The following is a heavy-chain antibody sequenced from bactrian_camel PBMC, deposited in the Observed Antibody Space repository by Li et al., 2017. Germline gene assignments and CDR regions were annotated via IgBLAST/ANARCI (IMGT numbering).Heavy chain of an antibody. V-gene: IGHV3S1*01. J-gene: IGHJ4*01. Sequence: HVQLVESGGGSVQAGGSLRLSCTAPEYTYRSNCMGWFRQAPGKEREGIATIYTAGGGTYVADSVKGRFTISHDNSKNTLSLQMNGLKPEDTAMYYCGRGFSKGLGPNCQYNSSGRGTQVTVS. CDR2: IYTAGGGT. D-gene: IGHD1*01. CDR1: EYTYRSNC. CDR3: GRGFSKGLGPNCQYNS.